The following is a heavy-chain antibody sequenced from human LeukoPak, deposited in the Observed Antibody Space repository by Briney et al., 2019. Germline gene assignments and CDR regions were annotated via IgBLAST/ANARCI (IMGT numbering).Heavy chain of an antibody. D-gene: IGHD4-17*01. J-gene: IGHJ4*02. CDR3: ARDIVNGDYVSAY. CDR2: ISFSGGNT. V-gene: IGHV3-23*01. CDR1: GFTFSTYA. Sequence: GGSLRLSSVASGFTFSTYAMNWVRQAPGKGLEWVSVISFSGGNTNYADSVRGRFTMSRDNSKNTLYLQMNSLRADDTGVYYCARDIVNGDYVSAYWGQGTLVTVSS.